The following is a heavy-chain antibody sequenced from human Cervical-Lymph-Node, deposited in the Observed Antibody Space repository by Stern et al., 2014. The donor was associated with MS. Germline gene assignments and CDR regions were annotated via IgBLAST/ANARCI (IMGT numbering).Heavy chain of an antibody. CDR1: GFTFSGSA. Sequence: EVQLVESGGGLVQPGGSLKLSCAASGFTFSGSAMHWVRQASGKGLEWVGRIRSKANSYATAYAASVKGRFTISRDDSKNTAYLQMNSLKTEDTAVYYCTSTMVREVINWGQGTLVTVSS. V-gene: IGHV3-73*01. J-gene: IGHJ4*02. CDR2: IRSKANSYAT. CDR3: TSTMVREVIN. D-gene: IGHD3-10*01.